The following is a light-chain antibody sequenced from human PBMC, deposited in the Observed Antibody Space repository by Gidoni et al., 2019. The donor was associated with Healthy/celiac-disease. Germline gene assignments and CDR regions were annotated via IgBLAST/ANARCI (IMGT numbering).Light chain of an antibody. CDR2: LGS. V-gene: IGKV2-28*01. CDR3: MQALQTPYT. J-gene: IGKJ2*01. Sequence: DIVMTQSPHPLPVTPGEPASISCRSSQSLLHSNGYNYLDWYLQKPGQSPQLLIYLGSNRASGVPDRFSGSGSGTDFTLKISRVEAEDVGVYYCMQALQTPYTFXQXTKLEIK. CDR1: QSLLHSNGYNY.